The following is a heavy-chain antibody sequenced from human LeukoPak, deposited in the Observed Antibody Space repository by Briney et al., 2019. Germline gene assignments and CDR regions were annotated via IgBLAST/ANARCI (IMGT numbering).Heavy chain of an antibody. CDR2: IDPDGSVT. D-gene: IGHD2-2*01. CDR1: EGYW. CDR3: AKCDCTRTSCPTGCAFDI. Sequence: PGGSLRLSCAASEGYWMHCVRQSRGKGLVRVSRIDPDGSVTSYGDSVKGRFTISRDNAMNTLYLQMNSLRVEDMAMYYWAKCDCTRTSCPTGCAFDIWGQGTMVTVSS. J-gene: IGHJ3*02. V-gene: IGHV3-74*01.